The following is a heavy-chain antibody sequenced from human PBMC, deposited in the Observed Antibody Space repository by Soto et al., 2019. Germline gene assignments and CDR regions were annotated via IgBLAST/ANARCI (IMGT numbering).Heavy chain of an antibody. CDR3: VRELGLAY. CDR1: GFTLSNYW. V-gene: IGHV3-7*03. J-gene: IGHJ4*02. CDR2: INKDGSQK. D-gene: IGHD7-27*01. Sequence: GGSLRLSCAASGFTLSNYWMTWVRQAPGKGLEWVANINKDGSQKNYVDSVKGRFAIARDNGQNSLSLQINSLRVEDTAVYYCVRELGLAYWGQGALVTVSS.